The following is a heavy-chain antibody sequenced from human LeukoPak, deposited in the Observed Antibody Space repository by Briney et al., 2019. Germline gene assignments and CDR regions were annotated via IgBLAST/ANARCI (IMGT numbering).Heavy chain of an antibody. CDR2: IYYSGST. V-gene: IGHV4-34*01. CDR3: ARMGVDYYDSSGPRGKTHFDR. CDR1: GGSFSGYY. D-gene: IGHD3-22*01. J-gene: IGHJ4*02. Sequence: PSETLSLTCAVYGGSFSGYYWGWIRQPPGKGLEWIGSIYYSGSTYYNPSLKSRVTISVDTSKNQFSLKLSSVTAADTAVYYCARMGVDYYDSSGPRGKTHFDRWGQGTLVTVSS.